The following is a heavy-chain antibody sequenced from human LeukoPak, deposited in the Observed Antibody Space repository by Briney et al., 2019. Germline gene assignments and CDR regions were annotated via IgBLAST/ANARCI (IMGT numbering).Heavy chain of an antibody. CDR1: GFTFSSYA. V-gene: IGHV3-23*01. J-gene: IGHJ4*02. D-gene: IGHD3-10*01. CDR3: TKDTGLLWFGEA. CDR2: ISGGGGST. Sequence: GGSLRLCCAASGFTFSSYAMSWVRQAPGKGLEWVSAISGGGGSTYYADSVKGRFTISRDNSENTLYVQMNSLRAEDTAVYYCTKDTGLLWFGEAWGQGTLVTVSS.